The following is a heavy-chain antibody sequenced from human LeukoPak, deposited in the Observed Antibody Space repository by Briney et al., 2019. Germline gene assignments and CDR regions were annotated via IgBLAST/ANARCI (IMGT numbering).Heavy chain of an antibody. CDR3: ARGGEGYNYVY. CDR2: ISYSGST. CDR1: GDSISSGDSY. J-gene: IGHJ4*02. V-gene: IGHV4-30-4*01. D-gene: IGHD5-24*01. Sequence: KTSETLSLTCTVSGDSISSGDSYWSWIRQPPGKGLEWIGYISYSGSTHYNPSLKSRATISADTSKNQFSLKLTSMTAADTAVYHCARGGEGYNYVYWGQGTLVTVSS.